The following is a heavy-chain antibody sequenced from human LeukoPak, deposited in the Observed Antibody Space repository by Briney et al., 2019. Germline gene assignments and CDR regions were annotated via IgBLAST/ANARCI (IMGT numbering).Heavy chain of an antibody. CDR1: GGTFSSYA. CDR3: ARAARSLRFLGYCSGGSCYSYYFDY. Sequence: ASVKVSCKASGGTFSSYAISWVRQAPGQGLEWMGGIIPIFGPANYAQKFQGRVTITADDSTSTAYLELSSLRSEDTGVYYCARAARSLRFLGYCSGGSCYSYYFDYWGQGTLVTVSS. D-gene: IGHD2-15*01. V-gene: IGHV1-69*13. CDR2: IIPIFGPA. J-gene: IGHJ4*02.